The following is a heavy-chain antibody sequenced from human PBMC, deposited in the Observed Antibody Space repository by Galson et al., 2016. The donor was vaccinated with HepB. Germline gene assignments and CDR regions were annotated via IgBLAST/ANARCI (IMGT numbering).Heavy chain of an antibody. CDR3: ARDGGYYGMDV. CDR2: IYSGAST. V-gene: IGHV3-53*01. Sequence: SLRLSCAASGFTVSRNDMSWVRQAPGKGLEWVSVIYSGASTYYADSVKGRFTISRDSSKSTLYLQMNSLRAEDTAVYYCARDGGYYGMDVWGQGTTVTVSS. J-gene: IGHJ6*02. CDR1: GFTVSRND.